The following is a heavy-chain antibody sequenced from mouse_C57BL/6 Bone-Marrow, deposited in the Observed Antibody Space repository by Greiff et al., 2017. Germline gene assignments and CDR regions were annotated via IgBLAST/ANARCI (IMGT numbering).Heavy chain of an antibody. CDR2: INPYNGDT. Sequence: VQLQQSGPELVKPGDSVKITCKASGYSFTGYFMNWVMQSHGRSLEWIGRINPYNGDTFYNQKFKGKATLTVDKSSRTAHIELRSLTSEDAAVKYGARRGSYYSPWFAYWGQGTLVTVSA. CDR3: ARRGSYYSPWFAY. D-gene: IGHD2-12*01. J-gene: IGHJ3*01. CDR1: GYSFTGYF. V-gene: IGHV1-20*01.